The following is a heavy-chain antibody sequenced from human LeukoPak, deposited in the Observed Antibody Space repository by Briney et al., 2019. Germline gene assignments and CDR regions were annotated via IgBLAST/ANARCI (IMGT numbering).Heavy chain of an antibody. Sequence: PGGSLRLSCAASGFTFSTYAMNWVRQAPGKGLEWVSGISASGGGKFYADSVKGRFTISRDKSKSTVSLQMNSLRAEDAAVYYCAKDNADYPIYYFDSWGQGILVTVSP. D-gene: IGHD3-16*01. CDR2: ISASGGGK. V-gene: IGHV3-23*01. CDR3: AKDNADYPIYYFDS. J-gene: IGHJ4*02. CDR1: GFTFSTYA.